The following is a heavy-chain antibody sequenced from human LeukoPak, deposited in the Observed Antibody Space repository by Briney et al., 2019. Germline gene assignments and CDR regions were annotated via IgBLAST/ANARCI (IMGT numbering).Heavy chain of an antibody. CDR2: IYYSGST. D-gene: IGHD3-10*01. CDR3: ATVGRHFDY. Sequence: SETLSLTCTVSGGSISSYYWSWIRQPPGKGLEWIGYIYYSGSTNYNPSLKSRVTMSVDTSKNQFSLKLTSVTAADTAVYYCATVGRHFDYWGQGTLVTVSS. V-gene: IGHV4-59*12. CDR1: GGSISSYY. J-gene: IGHJ4*02.